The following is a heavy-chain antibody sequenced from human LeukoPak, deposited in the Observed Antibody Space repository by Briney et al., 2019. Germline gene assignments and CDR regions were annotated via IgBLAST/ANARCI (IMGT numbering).Heavy chain of an antibody. CDR3: ARGGCGDSAAPFDD. CDR1: GYTFTSCY. CDR2: INPSAGST. D-gene: IGHD2-21*02. V-gene: IGHV1-46*01. J-gene: IGHJ4*02. Sequence: ASVKGSCKTSGYTFTSCYMHWVRPAPGQGLEWIGMINPSAGSTRYAQKFQGRVTMTTDTSTSTVYMELSSLRSEDTAVYYCARGGCGDSAAPFDDWGQGTLVPVSS.